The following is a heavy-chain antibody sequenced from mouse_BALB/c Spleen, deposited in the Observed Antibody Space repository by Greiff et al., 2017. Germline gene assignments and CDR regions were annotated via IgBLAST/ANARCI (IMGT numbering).Heavy chain of an antibody. CDR2: ICSGGSR. D-gene: IGHD1-1*01. J-gene: IGHJ4*01. V-gene: IGHV2-2*02. Sequence: VQLQQSGPGLVQPSQSLSITCTVSGFSLTSYGVHWVRQSPGKGLEWLGVICSGGSRDYNAAFISRLSISKDNSKSQVFFKMNSLQANDSAIYYCATYYDSSSFYYAIDYWGQGTSVTVSA. CDR3: ATYYDSSSFYYAIDY. CDR1: GFSLTSYG.